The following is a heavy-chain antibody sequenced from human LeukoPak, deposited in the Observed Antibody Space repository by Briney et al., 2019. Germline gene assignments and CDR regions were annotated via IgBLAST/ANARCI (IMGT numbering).Heavy chain of an antibody. V-gene: IGHV3-23*01. CDR1: GFTFSSYA. CDR2: ISGSGGST. CDR3: AKERVAAAGNPYFDY. J-gene: IGHJ4*02. Sequence: GGSLRLSCAAPGFTFSSYAMSCVRQAPGKGLEWVSAISGSGGSTYYADSVKGRFTISRDNSKNTLYLQMNSLRAEDTAVYYCAKERVAAAGNPYFDYWGQGNLVTVSS. D-gene: IGHD6-13*01.